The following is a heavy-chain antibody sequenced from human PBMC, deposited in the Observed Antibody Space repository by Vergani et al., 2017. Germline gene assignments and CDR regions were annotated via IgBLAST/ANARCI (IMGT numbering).Heavy chain of an antibody. CDR1: GFTFNHYA. D-gene: IGHD5-12*01. V-gene: IGHV3-23*01. Sequence: EVQLLESGGDLVQPGGSLRLSCAASGFTFNHYAMNWVRQAPGKGLEWVSGISGSGGSTYYAGSVKGRFPISRDSSKNTLYLQMNSLSAGDTAVYYCAKANPRNSGYDYLYYYQAMDVWGQGTTVTVSS. CDR2: ISGSGGST. CDR3: AKANPRNSGYDYLYYYQAMDV. J-gene: IGHJ6*02.